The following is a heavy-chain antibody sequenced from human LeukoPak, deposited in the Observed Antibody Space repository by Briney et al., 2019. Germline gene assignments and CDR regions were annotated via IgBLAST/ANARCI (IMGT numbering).Heavy chain of an antibody. Sequence: KPSETLSLTCTVSGGSISSSSYSWGWIRQPPGKGLEWIGSIYYSGSTYYNPSLKSRVTISVDTSKNQFSLKLSSVTAADTAVYYCARLSSGYYILYDYWGQGTLVTVSS. CDR3: ARLSSGYYILYDY. J-gene: IGHJ4*02. V-gene: IGHV4-39*01. CDR1: GGSISSSSYS. CDR2: IYYSGST. D-gene: IGHD3-22*01.